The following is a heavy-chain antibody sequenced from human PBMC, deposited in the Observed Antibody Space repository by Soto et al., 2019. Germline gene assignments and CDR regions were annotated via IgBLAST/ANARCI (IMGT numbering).Heavy chain of an antibody. V-gene: IGHV4-59*01. CDR1: GGSISSYY. Sequence: PSETLSLTCTVSGGSISSYYWSWIRQPPGKGLEWIGYIYYSGSTNYNPSLKSRVTISVDTSKNQFSLKLSSVTAADTAVYYCARDRLYYDILTGSSYYYYGMDVWGQGTTVTVSS. CDR3: ARDRLYYDILTGSSYYYYGMDV. J-gene: IGHJ6*02. CDR2: IYYSGST. D-gene: IGHD3-9*01.